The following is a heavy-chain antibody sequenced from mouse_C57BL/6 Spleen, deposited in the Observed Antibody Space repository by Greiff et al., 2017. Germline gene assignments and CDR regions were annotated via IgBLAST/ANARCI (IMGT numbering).Heavy chain of an antibody. CDR1: GYTFTSYW. Sequence: VQLQQPGAELVKPGASVKLSCKASGYTFTSYWMQWVKQRPGQGLEWIGEIDPSDSYTNSNQKFKGKATLTVDTSSSTAYMQLSSLTSEDSAVYYCARSRYYYGSSYEAMDYWGQGTSVTVSS. D-gene: IGHD1-1*01. CDR3: ARSRYYYGSSYEAMDY. CDR2: IDPSDSYT. J-gene: IGHJ4*01. V-gene: IGHV1-50*01.